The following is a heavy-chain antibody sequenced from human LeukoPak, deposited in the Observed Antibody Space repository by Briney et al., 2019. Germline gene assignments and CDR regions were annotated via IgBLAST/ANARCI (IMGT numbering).Heavy chain of an antibody. J-gene: IGHJ3*02. Sequence: PGGSLRLSCAASGFTFSSYSMNWVRQAPGKGLEWVSSISSSSSYIYYADSVKGRFTISRDNAKNSLYLQMNSQRAEDTAVYYCARLANYYDSSGDGFDIWGQGTMVTVSS. CDR1: GFTFSSYS. CDR3: ARLANYYDSSGDGFDI. V-gene: IGHV3-21*01. D-gene: IGHD3-22*01. CDR2: ISSSSSYI.